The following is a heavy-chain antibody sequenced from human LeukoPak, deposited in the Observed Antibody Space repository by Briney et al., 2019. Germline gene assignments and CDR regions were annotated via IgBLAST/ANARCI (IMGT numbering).Heavy chain of an antibody. Sequence: GGSLRLSCAASGFTFSNYSMNWVRQAPGKGLEWVSAISSGSTYIYYADSVKGRLTISRDNAKNSLYLQMNSLRAEDTAVYYCARDLDYGDNSGYFDYWGQGTLVTVSS. CDR2: ISSGSTYI. D-gene: IGHD4-23*01. V-gene: IGHV3-21*01. CDR3: ARDLDYGDNSGYFDY. J-gene: IGHJ4*02. CDR1: GFTFSNYS.